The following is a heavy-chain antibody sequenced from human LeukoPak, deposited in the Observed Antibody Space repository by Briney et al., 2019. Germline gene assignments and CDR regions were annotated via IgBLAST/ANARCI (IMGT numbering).Heavy chain of an antibody. J-gene: IGHJ4*02. CDR1: GFAFNSYA. D-gene: IGHD1-26*01. CDR2: ISHDGSAQ. V-gene: IGHV3-30-3*01. CDR3: ARDLSGTYMVDY. Sequence: PGRSLRLSCAVSGFAFNSYAMHWVRQAPGEGLEWEAFISHDGSAQSYADSVKGRFTIPRDNSKNTLYLQTNSLRPGDTAVYYCARDLSGTYMVDYWGQGTLVTVSS.